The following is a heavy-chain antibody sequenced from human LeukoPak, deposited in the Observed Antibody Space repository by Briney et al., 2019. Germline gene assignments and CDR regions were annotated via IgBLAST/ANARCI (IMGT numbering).Heavy chain of an antibody. J-gene: IGHJ3*02. CDR1: GYTFTSYG. D-gene: IGHD3-22*01. CDR3: ARLHYDSSGYGNAFDI. V-gene: IGHV1-18*01. Sequence: ASVKVSCKASGYTFTSYGISWVRQAPGQGLEWMGWISAYNGNTNYAQKLQGRVTMTTDTSTSTAYMELRSLRSDDTAVYYCARLHYDSSGYGNAFDIWGQGTMVTVSS. CDR2: ISAYNGNT.